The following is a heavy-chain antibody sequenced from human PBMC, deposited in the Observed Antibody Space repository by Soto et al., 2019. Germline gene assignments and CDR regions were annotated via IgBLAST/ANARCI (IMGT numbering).Heavy chain of an antibody. CDR3: ARGEVVPAATKYPYFDY. D-gene: IGHD2-2*01. CDR1: GGSFSGYY. Sequence: SETLSLTCAVSGGSFSGYYWCWIRKPPGKGLEWIGYIYYSGSTNYNPSLKSRVTISVDTSKNQFSLKLSSVTAADTAVYYCARGEVVPAATKYPYFDYWGQGTLVTVSS. J-gene: IGHJ4*02. V-gene: IGHV4-59*01. CDR2: IYYSGST.